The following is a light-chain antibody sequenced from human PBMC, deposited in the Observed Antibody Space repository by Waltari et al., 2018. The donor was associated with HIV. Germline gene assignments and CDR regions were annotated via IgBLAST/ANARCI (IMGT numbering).Light chain of an antibody. CDR3: AAWDDRLSGWV. CDR1: SSNIGRNY. Sequence: QSVLTQPPSASGTPGQRVTISCSGSSSNIGRNYVYWYQQLPRTAPKLLIHRNNQRPSGVPVRFSGSKYGTSGSLAISGLRSEDEADYYCAAWDDRLSGWVFGGGTKLTV. J-gene: IGLJ3*02. CDR2: RNN. V-gene: IGLV1-47*01.